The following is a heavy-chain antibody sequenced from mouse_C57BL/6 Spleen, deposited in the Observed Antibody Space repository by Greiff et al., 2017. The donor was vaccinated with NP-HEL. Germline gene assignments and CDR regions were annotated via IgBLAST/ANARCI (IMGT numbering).Heavy chain of an antibody. V-gene: IGHV1-18*01. J-gene: IGHJ2*01. CDR3: ARKSEAKGFDY. CDR1: GYTFTDYH. CDR2: SNPNKGGT. D-gene: IGHD3-2*02. Sequence: EVQLQQSGPELVKPGASVKIPCKASGYTFTDYHMDWVKQSHGKSLEWIGDSNPNKGGTNYNQKFKGKAPLTVDKSSSTAYMELRSLTSEDTAVYYCARKSEAKGFDYWGQGTTLTVSS.